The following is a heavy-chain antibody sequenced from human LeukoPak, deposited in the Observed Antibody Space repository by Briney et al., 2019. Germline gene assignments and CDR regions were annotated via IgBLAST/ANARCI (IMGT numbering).Heavy chain of an antibody. D-gene: IGHD2/OR15-2a*01. CDR1: GITVSSTY. V-gene: IGHV3-66*01. Sequence: GGSLRLSCSASGITVSSTYMSWVRQAPGKRLERVSLICSGGSTHYADSVRGRFTISTDNSKNTVYLQMSSLRVEDTALYYCFTYAYWGQGTLVTVSS. CDR3: FTYAY. CDR2: ICSGGST. J-gene: IGHJ4*02.